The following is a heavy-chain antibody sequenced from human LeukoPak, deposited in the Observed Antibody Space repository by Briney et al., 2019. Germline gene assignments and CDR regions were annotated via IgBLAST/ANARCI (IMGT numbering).Heavy chain of an antibody. CDR1: GFTFGSYA. V-gene: IGHV3-30-3*01. Sequence: PGGSLRLSCAASGFTFGSYAMHWVRQAPGKGLEWVAIISYDGSNEYYADSVKGRFTISRDNSKNTLYLQMNSLRTEDTAVYYCARHRGPSLHSSGYFDYWGQGTLVTVSS. D-gene: IGHD3-22*01. CDR2: ISYDGSNE. CDR3: ARHRGPSLHSSGYFDY. J-gene: IGHJ4*02.